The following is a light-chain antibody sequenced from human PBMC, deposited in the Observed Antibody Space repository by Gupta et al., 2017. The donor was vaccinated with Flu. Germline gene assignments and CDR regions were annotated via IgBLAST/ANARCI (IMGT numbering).Light chain of an antibody. CDR1: QSVLYSSNNKNY. J-gene: IGKJ4*01. CDR3: QQYYSTLT. Sequence: DLVMPQSPDSLAVSLGERATINCKSSQSVLYSSNNKNYLAWYQQKPGQPPKLLIYWASTRESGVPDRFSGSGSGTDFTLTISSLQAEDVAVYYCQQYYSTLTFGGGTKVEIK. V-gene: IGKV4-1*01. CDR2: WAS.